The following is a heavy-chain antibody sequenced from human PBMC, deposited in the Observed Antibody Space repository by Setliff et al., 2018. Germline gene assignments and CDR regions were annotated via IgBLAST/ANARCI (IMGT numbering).Heavy chain of an antibody. CDR3: ARVGSGPKDAFDI. V-gene: IGHV1-3*01. CDR1: GYTFTGYA. CDR2: INAGNGNT. Sequence: ASVKVSCKASGYTFTGYAMHWVRQAPGQRLEWMGWINAGNGNTKYSQKFQGRVTITRDTSASTAYMELSSLRSEDTAVYYCARVGSGPKDAFDIWGQGSMVTVSS. D-gene: IGHD6-19*01. J-gene: IGHJ3*02.